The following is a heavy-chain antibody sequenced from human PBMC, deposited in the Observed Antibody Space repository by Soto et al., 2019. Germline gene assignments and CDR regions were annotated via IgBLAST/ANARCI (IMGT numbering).Heavy chain of an antibody. CDR2: ISGGGDTT. J-gene: IGHJ4*02. V-gene: IGHV3-23*01. D-gene: IGHD3-10*01. CDR1: GFTFNNYA. Sequence: VQLLESGGGLVQPGGSLRLSCAASGFTFNNYAMTWVRQAPGKGLEWVPAISGGGDTTSYADSVKGRFTVSRDGSKNTLYLQMSSLRAEDTALYYCAKGRGGSGSLTPRVDFWGQGTLVTVSS. CDR3: AKGRGGSGSLTPRVDF.